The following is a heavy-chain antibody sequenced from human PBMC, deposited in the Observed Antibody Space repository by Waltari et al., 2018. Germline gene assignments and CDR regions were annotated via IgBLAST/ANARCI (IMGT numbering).Heavy chain of an antibody. J-gene: IGHJ3*01. CDR2: ISYSGTT. CDR3: ATYIGASVGTASFDV. Sequence: GWIRQPPGQGFEWIGTISYSGTTYNRPSLQSRVTISRDTSKNQLSLKLDSVTASDTAVYYCATYIGASVGTASFDVWGQGTMVTVSS. V-gene: IGHV4-39*01. D-gene: IGHD5-12*01.